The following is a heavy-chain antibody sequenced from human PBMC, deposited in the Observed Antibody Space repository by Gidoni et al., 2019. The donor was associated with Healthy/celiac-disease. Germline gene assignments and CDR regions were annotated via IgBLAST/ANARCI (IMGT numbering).Heavy chain of an antibody. D-gene: IGHD6-6*01. Sequence: QVQLQESGPGLVKPSETLSLTCTVSGGSISSYYWSWIRQPPGKGLEWIGYIYYSGSTNYNPSLKSRVTISVDTSKNQFSLKLSSVTAADTAVYYCARAGLSIAGGWFDPWGQGTLVTVSS. J-gene: IGHJ5*02. V-gene: IGHV4-59*01. CDR2: IYYSGST. CDR1: GGSISSYY. CDR3: ARAGLSIAGGWFDP.